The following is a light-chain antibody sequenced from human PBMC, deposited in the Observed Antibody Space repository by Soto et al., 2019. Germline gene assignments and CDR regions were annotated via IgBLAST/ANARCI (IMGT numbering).Light chain of an antibody. CDR2: DAS. J-gene: IGKJ5*01. Sequence: EIVLTQSPATLSLSPGERATLSCRASQSVSSYLAWYQQKPGQAPRLLIYDASNRATGIPARFSGIGSGTYFTLTISSLEPEDFAVYYWQQRSNWPPFTFGQGTRLEIK. CDR3: QQRSNWPPFT. V-gene: IGKV3-11*01. CDR1: QSVSSY.